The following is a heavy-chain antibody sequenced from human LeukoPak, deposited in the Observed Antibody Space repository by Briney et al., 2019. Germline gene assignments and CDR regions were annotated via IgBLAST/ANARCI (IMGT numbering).Heavy chain of an antibody. Sequence: GGSLRLSCAASGFTFSSYSMNWVRQAPGKGLEWVSSIISSSSYIYYADSVKGRFTISRDNAKNSLYLQMNSLRAEDMAVYYCATGIAAAGTVYWGQGTLVTVSS. D-gene: IGHD6-13*01. CDR2: IISSSSYI. CDR3: ATGIAAAGTVY. V-gene: IGHV3-21*01. J-gene: IGHJ4*02. CDR1: GFTFSSYS.